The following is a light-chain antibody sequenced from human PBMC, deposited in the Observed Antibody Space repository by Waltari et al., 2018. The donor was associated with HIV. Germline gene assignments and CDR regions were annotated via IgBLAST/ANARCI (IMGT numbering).Light chain of an antibody. V-gene: IGKV3-20*01. J-gene: IGKJ1*01. CDR2: GAS. CDR3: QQYRSTPGT. CDR1: ESMTSTY. Sequence: EIVLTQSQDTLSLSPGERATLSCRATESMTSTYVAWYQQKPGQAPRLLIYGASSRATGIPDRFRGSGSGTEFTLTINRLEPEDFAVYFCQQYRSTPGTFGQGTKVEIK.